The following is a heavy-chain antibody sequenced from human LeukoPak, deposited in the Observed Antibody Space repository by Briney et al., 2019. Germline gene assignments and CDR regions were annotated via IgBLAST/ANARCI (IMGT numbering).Heavy chain of an antibody. V-gene: IGHV3-74*01. CDR1: GFPLSKYW. CDR3: ATKQWLAPPPDS. CDR2: INTDGTVT. D-gene: IGHD6-19*01. J-gene: IGHJ4*02. Sequence: GGALRLSLAAPGFPLSKYWMLWVRQAPGKGLGGVSRINTDGTVTTYADSVKGRFTVSRDNADNTMFLQMNSVRDEDTAVYYCATKQWLAPPPDSWGQGTPVTVSS.